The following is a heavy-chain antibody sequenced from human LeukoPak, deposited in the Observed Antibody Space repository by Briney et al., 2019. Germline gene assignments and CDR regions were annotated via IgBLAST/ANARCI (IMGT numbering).Heavy chain of an antibody. CDR3: ARAVFYYGSGKYNWFDP. J-gene: IGHJ5*02. CDR1: GGSISSGDYY. D-gene: IGHD3-10*01. V-gene: IGHV4-61*02. CDR2: IYTSGST. Sequence: SQTLSLTCTVSGGSISSGDYYWSWIRQPPGKGLEWIGRIYTSGSTNYNPSLKSRVTMSVDTSKNQFSLKLSSVTAADTAVYYCARAVFYYGSGKYNWFDPWGQGTLVTVSS.